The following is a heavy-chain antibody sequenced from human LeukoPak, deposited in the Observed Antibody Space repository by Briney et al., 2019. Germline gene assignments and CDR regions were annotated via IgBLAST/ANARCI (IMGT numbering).Heavy chain of an antibody. J-gene: IGHJ6*03. CDR3: ASPSGSGGDYYYYYYMDV. V-gene: IGHV4-59*01. Sequence: PSETLSLTCTVSGGSISSYYWSWIRQPPGKGLEWIGYIYYSGSTNYNPPLKSRVTISVDTSKSQFSLKLSSVTAADTAVYYCASPSGSGGDYYYYYYMDVWGKGTTVTVSS. CDR1: GGSISSYY. CDR2: IYYSGST. D-gene: IGHD1-26*01.